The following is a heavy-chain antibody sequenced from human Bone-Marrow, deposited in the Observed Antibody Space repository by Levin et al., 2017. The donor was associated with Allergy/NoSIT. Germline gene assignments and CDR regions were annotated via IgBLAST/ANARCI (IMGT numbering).Heavy chain of an antibody. CDR3: AREVSGWTYYFDY. V-gene: IGHV3-53*01. J-gene: IGHJ4*02. CDR2: IYSGGST. Sequence: GGSLRLSCAASGFTVSSNYMSWVRQAPGKGLEWVSVIYSGGSTYYADSVKGRFTISRDNSKNTLYLQMNSLRAEDTAVYYCAREVSGWTYYFDYWGQGTLVTVSS. CDR1: GFTVSSNY. D-gene: IGHD3-10*01.